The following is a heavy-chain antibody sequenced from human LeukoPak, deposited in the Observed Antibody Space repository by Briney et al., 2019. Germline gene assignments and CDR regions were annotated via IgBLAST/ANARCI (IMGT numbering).Heavy chain of an antibody. J-gene: IGHJ4*02. D-gene: IGHD5-12*01. CDR3: ARVVYSGYDHQYYFDY. CDR1: GGSISSGGYY. V-gene: IGHV4-31*03. Sequence: PSGTLSLTCTVSGGSISSGGYYWSWIRQHPGKGLEWIGYIYYSGSTYYNPSLKSRVTISVGTSKNQFSLKLSSVTAADTAVYYCARVVYSGYDHQYYFDYWGQGTLVTVSS. CDR2: IYYSGST.